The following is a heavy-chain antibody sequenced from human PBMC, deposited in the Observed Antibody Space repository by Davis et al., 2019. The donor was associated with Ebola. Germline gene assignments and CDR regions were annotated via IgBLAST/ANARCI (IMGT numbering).Heavy chain of an antibody. CDR3: ARLGFGYGMDV. CDR1: GGSFSGYY. J-gene: IGHJ6*02. V-gene: IGHV4-34*01. Sequence: MPSETLSLTCAVYGGSFSGYYWSWIRQPPGKGLEWIGEINHSGSTNYNPSLKSRVTISVETSKNQFSLKLSSVTAADTAVYYCARLGFGYGMDVWGQGTTVTVSS. D-gene: IGHD3-10*01. CDR2: INHSGST.